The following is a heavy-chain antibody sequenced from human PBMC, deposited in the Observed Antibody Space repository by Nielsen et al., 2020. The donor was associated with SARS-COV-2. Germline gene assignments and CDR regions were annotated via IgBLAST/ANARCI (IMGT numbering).Heavy chain of an antibody. Sequence: GESLKISCKGSGYSFTSQWIGWVRQMPGKGLEWMGIIYPGDSDTRYSPSFQGQVTISADKSISTAYLQWSSLKASDTAMYYCARGPTYDFWSGYSYYYYGMDVWGQGTTVTVSS. D-gene: IGHD3-3*01. CDR3: ARGPTYDFWSGYSYYYYGMDV. CDR2: IYPGDSDT. V-gene: IGHV5-51*01. CDR1: GYSFTSQW. J-gene: IGHJ6*02.